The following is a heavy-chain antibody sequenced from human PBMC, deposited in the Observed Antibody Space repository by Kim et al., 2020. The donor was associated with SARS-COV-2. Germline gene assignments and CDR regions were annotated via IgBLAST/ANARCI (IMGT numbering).Heavy chain of an antibody. CDR1: GDSVSSNSAA. CDR2: TYYRSKWYN. V-gene: IGHV6-1*01. D-gene: IGHD6-25*01. CDR3: AREGPAAPDDSFDP. J-gene: IGHJ5*02. Sequence: SQTLSLTCAISGDSVSSNSAAGNWIRQSPARGLEWLGRTYYRSKWYNEYAVSLQSRMTINADTSKNQVSLQLNSVTPEDTAVYYCAREGPAAPDDSFDPWGQGTLVTVSS.